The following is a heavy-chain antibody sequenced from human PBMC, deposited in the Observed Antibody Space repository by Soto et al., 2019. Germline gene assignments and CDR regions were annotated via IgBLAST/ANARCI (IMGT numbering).Heavy chain of an antibody. CDR2: IYYSGST. V-gene: IGHV4-30-4*01. D-gene: IGHD3-3*01. Sequence: QVQLQESGPGLVKPSQTLSLTCTVSGGSISSGDYYWSWIRQPPGKGLEWIGYIYYSGSTYYNPSLKSRVTISVDTSKNQFSLKLSSVTAADTAVYYCARGDRESPFWSGPSGDVWGQGTTVTVSS. J-gene: IGHJ6*02. CDR3: ARGDRESPFWSGPSGDV. CDR1: GGSISSGDYY.